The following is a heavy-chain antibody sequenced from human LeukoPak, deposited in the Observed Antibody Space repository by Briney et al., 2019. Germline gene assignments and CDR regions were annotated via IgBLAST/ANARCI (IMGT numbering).Heavy chain of an antibody. J-gene: IGHJ4*02. CDR3: ARQLSVTTPFDY. CDR1: GYPISSGYY. D-gene: IGHD4-17*01. CDR2: IYHSGST. V-gene: IGHV4-38-2*02. Sequence: SETLSLTCTVSGYPISSGYYWGWIRQPPGKGLEWIGSIYHSGSTYYNPSLKSRVTISVDTSKNQFSLKLSSVTAADTAVYYCARQLSVTTPFDYWGQGTLVTVSS.